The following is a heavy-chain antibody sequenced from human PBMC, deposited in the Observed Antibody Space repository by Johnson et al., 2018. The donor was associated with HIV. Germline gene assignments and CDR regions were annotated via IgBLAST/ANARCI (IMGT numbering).Heavy chain of an antibody. D-gene: IGHD1-14*01. CDR3: ARGRATGRGRSAFDI. J-gene: IGHJ3*02. V-gene: IGHV3-20*04. CDR2: INWNGGST. CDR1: GFTFDDYD. Sequence: VQLVESGGGLVKPGGSLRLSCAASGFTFDDYDMSWVRQAPGMGLEWVSGINWNGGSTGYADSVKGRFTISRDNAKNSLYLQMNSLRAEDTALYYCARGRATGRGRSAFDIWGQGTMVTVSS.